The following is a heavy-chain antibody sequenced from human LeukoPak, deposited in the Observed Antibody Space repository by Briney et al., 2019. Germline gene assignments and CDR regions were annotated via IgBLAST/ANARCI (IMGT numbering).Heavy chain of an antibody. CDR1: GGSFSGYY. D-gene: IGHD3-9*01. J-gene: IGHJ4*02. Sequence: PSETLSLTCAVYGGSFSGYYWSWIRQPPGKGLEWIGGINHSGSTNYNPSLKSRVTISVDTSKNQFSLKLSSVTAADTAVYYCARGRGGVLTGYYISPFDYWGQGTLVTVSS. CDR3: ARGRGGVLTGYYISPFDY. V-gene: IGHV4-34*01. CDR2: INHSGST.